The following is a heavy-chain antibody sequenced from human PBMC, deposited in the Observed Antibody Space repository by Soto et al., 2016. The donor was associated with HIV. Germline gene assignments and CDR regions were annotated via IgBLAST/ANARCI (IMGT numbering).Heavy chain of an antibody. CDR2: INSDGSST. Sequence: EVQLVESGGGLVQPGGSLRLSCAASGFTFSSYWMHWVRQAPGKGLVWVSRINSDGSSTSYADSVKGRFTISRDNAKNTLYLQMNSLRAEDTAVYYCARDDLHYYYGSGSTFDYWGQGTLVTVSS. J-gene: IGHJ4*02. CDR1: GFTFSSYW. CDR3: ARDDLHYYYGSGSTFDY. D-gene: IGHD3-10*01. V-gene: IGHV3-74*01.